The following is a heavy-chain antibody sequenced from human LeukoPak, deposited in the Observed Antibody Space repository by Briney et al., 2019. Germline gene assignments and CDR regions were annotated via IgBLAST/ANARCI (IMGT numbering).Heavy chain of an antibody. V-gene: IGHV3-30*18. Sequence: PGGSLRLSCAASGFTFSIYAMSWVRQAPGKGLEWVALISYDGNNKYYADSVKGRFTISRDNSKNTLYLQMNSLRPEDTAVYYCAKYSSSSNYYYGMDVWGQGTTVTVSS. CDR1: GFTFSIYA. D-gene: IGHD6-6*01. CDR3: AKYSSSSNYYYGMDV. CDR2: ISYDGNNK. J-gene: IGHJ6*02.